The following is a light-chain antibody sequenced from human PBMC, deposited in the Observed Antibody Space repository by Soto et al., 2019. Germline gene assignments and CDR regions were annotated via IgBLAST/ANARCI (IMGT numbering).Light chain of an antibody. V-gene: IGKV1-39*01. J-gene: IGKJ4*01. Sequence: DIQMTQSPSSLSASIGDRVTITCRASQSIDTYLNWYQQEPGKAPKLLIYAASSLQSGVPSRFTGSGSGTDFTLTIGSLQPEDFATYYCQQSYITPLTFGGGTKVEIK. CDR3: QQSYITPLT. CDR1: QSIDTY. CDR2: AAS.